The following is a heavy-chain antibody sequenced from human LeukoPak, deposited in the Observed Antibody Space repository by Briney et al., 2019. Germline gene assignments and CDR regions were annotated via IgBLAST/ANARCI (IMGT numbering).Heavy chain of an antibody. CDR3: ATLIVGATQPQHGAFDI. D-gene: IGHD1-26*01. V-gene: IGHV1-69-2*01. CDR2: VDPEDGET. CDR1: GYTFSDYY. Sequence: GASVKVSCKASGYTFSDYYMHWVQQAPGKGLEWMGLVDPEDGETIYAEKFQGRVTISADTSTDTAYMELSSLRSEDTAVYYCATLIVGATQPQHGAFDIWGQGTMVTVSS. J-gene: IGHJ3*02.